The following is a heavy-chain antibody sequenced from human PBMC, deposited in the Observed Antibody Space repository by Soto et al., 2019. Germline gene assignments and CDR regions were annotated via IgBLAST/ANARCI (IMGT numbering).Heavy chain of an antibody. Sequence: YSISSDLVSRGSMNTRKRLEWMGWISAYNGNTNYAQKLQGRVTMTTDTSTSTAYMELRSLRSDDTAVYYCATTRGRFLEWLADWGQGTLVTVSS. J-gene: IGHJ4*02. CDR3: ATTRGRFLEWLAD. CDR2: ISAYNGNT. V-gene: IGHV1-18*01. D-gene: IGHD3-3*01. CDR1: YSISSDL.